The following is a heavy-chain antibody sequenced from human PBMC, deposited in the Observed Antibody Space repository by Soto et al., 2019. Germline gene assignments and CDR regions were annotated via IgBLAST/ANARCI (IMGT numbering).Heavy chain of an antibody. D-gene: IGHD1-26*01. CDR3: ARGREDWQD. V-gene: IGHV4-34*01. CDR1: GGSFSGYY. CDR2: INHSGST. Sequence: SETLSLTCAVYGGSFSGYYWSWIRQPPGKGLEWIGEINHSGSTNYNPSLKSRVTISVDTSKNQFSLKLSSVTAADTAVYYCARGREDWQDWGQGTLVTVSS. J-gene: IGHJ4*02.